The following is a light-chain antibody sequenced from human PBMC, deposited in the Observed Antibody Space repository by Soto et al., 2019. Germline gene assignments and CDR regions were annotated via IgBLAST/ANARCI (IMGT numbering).Light chain of an antibody. CDR2: GAS. J-gene: IGKJ1*01. Sequence: AIQMTQSPSSLSASVGDRVTITCRASEDIRKELSWYQQKPGKAPNVLIYGASSSQSGVPSTFSGSGSVSDFTLTISSLQPEDCATYYCLQDHNYPRTFGQGTKVDVK. CDR3: LQDHNYPRT. CDR1: EDIRKE. V-gene: IGKV1-6*01.